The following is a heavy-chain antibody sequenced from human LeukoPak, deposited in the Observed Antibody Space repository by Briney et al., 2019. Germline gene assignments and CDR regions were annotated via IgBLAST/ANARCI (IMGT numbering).Heavy chain of an antibody. V-gene: IGHV3-23*01. J-gene: IGHJ4*02. CDR2: ISGSGGST. CDR3: AKDRRACSSSSCYYRFDY. D-gene: IGHD2-2*01. Sequence: AGGSLRLSCAASGFTFSSYAMSWVRQAPGKGLEWVSAISGSGGSTYYADSVKGRFTISRDNSKNTLYLQMNSLRAEDTAVYYCAKDRRACSSSSCYYRFDYWGQGTLVTVSS. CDR1: GFTFSSYA.